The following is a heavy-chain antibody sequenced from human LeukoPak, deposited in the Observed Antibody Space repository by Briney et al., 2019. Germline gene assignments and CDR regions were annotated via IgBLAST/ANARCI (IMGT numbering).Heavy chain of an antibody. CDR1: GGSISSYY. J-gene: IGHJ6*03. D-gene: IGHD6-6*01. CDR2: INTSGST. Sequence: SETLSLTCTVSGGSISSYYWSWIRQPAGKGLEWIGRINTSGSTNYNPSLKSRVTMSVDTSKNQFSLKLSSVTAADTAVYYCARDKAAALYYYYYMDVWGKGTTVTVSS. CDR3: ARDKAAALYYYYYMDV. V-gene: IGHV4-4*07.